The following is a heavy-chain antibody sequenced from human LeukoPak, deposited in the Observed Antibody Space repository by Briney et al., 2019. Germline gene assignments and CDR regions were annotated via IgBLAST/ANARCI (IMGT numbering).Heavy chain of an antibody. CDR1: GGSISSYY. D-gene: IGHD5-12*01. CDR2: IYYSGST. J-gene: IGHJ4*02. V-gene: IGHV4-59*01. Sequence: PSETLSLTCTVSGGSISSYYWSWIRQPPGKGLEWIGYIYYSGSTNYNPSLKSRVTMSVDTSKNQFSLKLSSVTAADTAVYYCARVAYSGYDYYFDYWGQGTLVTVSS. CDR3: ARVAYSGYDYYFDY.